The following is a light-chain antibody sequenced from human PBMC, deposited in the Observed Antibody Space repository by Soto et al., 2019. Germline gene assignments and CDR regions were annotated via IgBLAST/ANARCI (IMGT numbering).Light chain of an antibody. V-gene: IGKV1-17*01. CDR2: AAS. J-gene: IGKJ1*01. Sequence: DIPMTQSPSSLSASVGDRVTITCRASQDIRSDLGWYQQKPGKAPKRLIYAASTLQGGVPSRFSCSGSGTEFTLTITSLQPEDSATYFCLQHNSYPRAFGQGTKVEIK. CDR1: QDIRSD. CDR3: LQHNSYPRA.